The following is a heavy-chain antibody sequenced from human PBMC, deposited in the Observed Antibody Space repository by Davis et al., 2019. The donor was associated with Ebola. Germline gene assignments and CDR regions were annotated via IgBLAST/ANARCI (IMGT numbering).Heavy chain of an antibody. Sequence: ASVKVSCKASGYTFTSYAMHWVRQAPGQRLEWMGWINAGNGNTKYSQKFQGRVTITRDTSASTAYMELSSLRSEDTAVYYCARGMGLTALGGLYFYSYAMDVWGKGTTVTVSS. J-gene: IGHJ6*04. V-gene: IGHV1-3*01. D-gene: IGHD4/OR15-4a*01. CDR2: INAGNGNT. CDR3: ARGMGLTALGGLYFYSYAMDV. CDR1: GYTFTSYA.